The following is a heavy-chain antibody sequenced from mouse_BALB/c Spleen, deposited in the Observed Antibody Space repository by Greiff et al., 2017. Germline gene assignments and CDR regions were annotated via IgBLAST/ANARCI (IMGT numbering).Heavy chain of an antibody. V-gene: IGHV1-9*01. D-gene: IGHD2-1*01. CDR2: ILPGSGST. CDR3: ASTGNGNPFAY. CDR1: GYTFSSYW. J-gene: IGHJ3*01. Sequence: VQLQQSGAELMKPGASVKISCKATGYTFSSYWIEWVKQRPGHGLEWIGEILPGSGSTNYNEKFKGKATFTADTSSNTAYMQLSSLTSEDSAVYYCASTGNGNPFAYWGQGTLVTVSA.